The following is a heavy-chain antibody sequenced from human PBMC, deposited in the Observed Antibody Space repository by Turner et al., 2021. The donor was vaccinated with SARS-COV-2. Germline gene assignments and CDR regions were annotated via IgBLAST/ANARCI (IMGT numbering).Heavy chain of an antibody. J-gene: IGHJ5*02. V-gene: IGHV4-4*07. Sequence: QVQLQESGPGLVKPSETLSLTCTVSGVSISSYYWSWIRQPAGKGLEWIGRIYTSGSTNYNPSLKSRVTMSVDTSKNQFSLKLSSVTAADTAVYYYAREVIALPHNWFDPWGQGTLVTVSS. CDR1: GVSISSYY. CDR3: AREVIALPHNWFDP. CDR2: IYTSGST. D-gene: IGHD2-21*01.